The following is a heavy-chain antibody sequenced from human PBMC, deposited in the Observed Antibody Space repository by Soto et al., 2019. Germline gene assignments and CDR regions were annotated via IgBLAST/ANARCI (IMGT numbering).Heavy chain of an antibody. D-gene: IGHD3-10*01. CDR3: ARQGITMVRGVNSDMDV. CDR1: GYSFTSYW. CDR2: IDPSDSYT. Sequence: GESLKISCKGSGYSFTSYWISWVRQMPGKGLEWMGRIDPSDSYTNYSPSFQGHVTISADKSISTAYLQWSSLKASDAAMYYCARQGITMVRGVNSDMDVWGQGTTVTVSS. J-gene: IGHJ6*02. V-gene: IGHV5-10-1*01.